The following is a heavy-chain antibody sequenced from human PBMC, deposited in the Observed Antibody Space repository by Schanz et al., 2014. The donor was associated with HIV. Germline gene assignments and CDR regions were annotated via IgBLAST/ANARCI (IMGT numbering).Heavy chain of an antibody. J-gene: IGHJ5*02. D-gene: IGHD3-22*01. Sequence: EVQLLESGGGLVQPGGSLRLSCAASGFAFSNHVMNWVHQTPGKGPEWVSTINGSGRDTSYADSVKGRFIISRDNSKNTLYLQMNSLRVEDTAFYYCAKSRVILGRDWFDPWGQGTLVTVSS. CDR3: AKSRVILGRDWFDP. CDR1: GFAFSNHV. CDR2: INGSGRDT. V-gene: IGHV3-23*01.